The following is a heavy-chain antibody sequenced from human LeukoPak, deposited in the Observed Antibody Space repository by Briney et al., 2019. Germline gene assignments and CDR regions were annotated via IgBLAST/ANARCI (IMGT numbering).Heavy chain of an antibody. V-gene: IGHV1-18*01. CDR2: ISTHNGNT. J-gene: IGHJ4*02. D-gene: IGHD6-6*01. CDR1: GYTFTNYG. Sequence: GSSVKVSCKASGYTFTNYGISWVRQAPGQGLEWMGWISTHNGNTDYAQKLQGRVTMTTDTSTSTAYMELRSLRSDDTAVYYCARDRGTEYSSPSTFDYWGQGTLVTVSS. CDR3: ARDRGTEYSSPSTFDY.